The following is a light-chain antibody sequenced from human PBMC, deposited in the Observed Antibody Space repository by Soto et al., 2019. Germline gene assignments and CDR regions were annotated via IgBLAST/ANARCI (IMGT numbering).Light chain of an antibody. Sequence: QSALTQPASVSGSPGQSITISCTGTSSDIGAYDYVSWYQQHPGIAPKLMIYEVSNRPSGASNRFSGSKSGNAASLNISGLQAEDEADYYCSSYTTSSTLVFGGGTKLTVL. J-gene: IGLJ2*01. CDR3: SSYTTSSTLV. CDR1: SSDIGAYDY. V-gene: IGLV2-14*01. CDR2: EVS.